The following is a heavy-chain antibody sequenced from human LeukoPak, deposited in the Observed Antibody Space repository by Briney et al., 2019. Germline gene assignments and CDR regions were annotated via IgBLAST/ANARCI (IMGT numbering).Heavy chain of an antibody. CDR1: GFTFSSYA. V-gene: IGHV3-21*01. Sequence: GGSLRLSCAASGFTFSSYAMSWVRQAPGKGLEWVSSISSSSSYIYYADSVKGRFTISRDNAKNSLYLQMNSLRAEDTAVYYCAREVNWNDFDYWGQGTLVTVSS. CDR2: ISSSSSYI. J-gene: IGHJ4*02. CDR3: AREVNWNDFDY. D-gene: IGHD1-1*01.